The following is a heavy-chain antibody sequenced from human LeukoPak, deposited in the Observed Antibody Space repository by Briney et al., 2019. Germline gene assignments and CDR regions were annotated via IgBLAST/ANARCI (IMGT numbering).Heavy chain of an antibody. CDR3: ARVVFQDSSSYRPLDY. D-gene: IGHD6-6*01. J-gene: IGHJ4*02. CDR1: GFTFSTYW. CDR2: IKQDESEK. V-gene: IGHV3-7*03. Sequence: GGSLRLSCAASGFTFSTYWMTWVRKAPGKGLEWVANIKQDESEKAYVDSVKGRFTISRDNAKNSMYLQMNSLRADDTAVYYCARVVFQDSSSYRPLDYWGQGTLVTVSS.